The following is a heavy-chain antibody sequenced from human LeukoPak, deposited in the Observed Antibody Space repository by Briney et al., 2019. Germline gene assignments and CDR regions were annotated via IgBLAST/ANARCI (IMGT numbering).Heavy chain of an antibody. CDR1: GFTFSSYS. Sequence: GGSLRLSCAASGFTFSSYSMNWVRQAPGKGLEWVSSISSSSSYIYYADSVKGRFTISGDNAKNSLYLQMNSLRAEDTAVYYCARDDTVTAFFWGQGTLVTVSS. J-gene: IGHJ4*02. CDR2: ISSSSSYI. V-gene: IGHV3-21*01. CDR3: ARDDTVTAFF. D-gene: IGHD5-18*01.